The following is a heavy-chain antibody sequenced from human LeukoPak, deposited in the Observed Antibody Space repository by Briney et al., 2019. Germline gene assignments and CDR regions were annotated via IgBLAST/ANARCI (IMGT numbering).Heavy chain of an antibody. V-gene: IGHV3-23*05. D-gene: IGHD6-25*01. CDR2: INNNNNP. J-gene: IGHJ4*02. Sequence: AAGSLRLSCAASGFTVTRYAMSWVRQAPGAGLEWVAAINNNNNPSSADSVRGRFTISRDTSGNTLYLQMNNLRAGDTAIYYCAKDHPSSGWPAFESWGQGTLVTVSS. CDR3: AKDHPSSGWPAFES. CDR1: GFTVTRYA.